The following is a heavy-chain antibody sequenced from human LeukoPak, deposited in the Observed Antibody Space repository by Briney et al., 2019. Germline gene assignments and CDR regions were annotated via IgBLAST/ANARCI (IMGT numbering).Heavy chain of an antibody. CDR3: ARRRDSGSLQHFDY. CDR1: GFTFSSNW. Sequence: GGSLRLSCAASGFTFSSNWMHWVRHAPGKGLVWVSRINSDGSSTSYADSVKGRFTISRDNAKNTLYLQMNSLRAEDTAVYYCARRRDSGSLQHFDYWGQGTLVTVSS. D-gene: IGHD1-26*01. CDR2: INSDGSST. J-gene: IGHJ4*02. V-gene: IGHV3-74*01.